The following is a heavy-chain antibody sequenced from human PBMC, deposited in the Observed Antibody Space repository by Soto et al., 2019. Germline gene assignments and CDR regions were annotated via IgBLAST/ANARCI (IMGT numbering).Heavy chain of an antibody. V-gene: IGHV3-30*09. J-gene: IGHJ6*02. CDR2: ISYDGSDK. CDR1: GFKYTDFA. CDR3: ARRACDSYYAIDV. D-gene: IGHD3-22*01. Sequence: VQLVESGGGEVQPGRSLRLSCAASGFKYTDFALHWVRQAPGKGLEWVAIISYDGSDKYYADSVKGRFVISRDNPTNTLYLEMNSLRPEDTAVYFCARRACDSYYAIDVWGQGTTVTVFS.